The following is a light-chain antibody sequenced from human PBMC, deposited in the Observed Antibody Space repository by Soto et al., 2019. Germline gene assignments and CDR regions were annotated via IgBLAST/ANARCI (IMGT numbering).Light chain of an antibody. V-gene: IGKV1-27*01. CDR3: QRSNNATPDGDLS. Sequence: DIQLTQSPPSLSASVGDRVTITYRVSQGISNYLTCYRHKPGEVPKLLIYRVFNLQSGFPSRFSGSGSGTDFILTISSLQPEDAAIFCAQRSNNATPDGDLSFGGGTKLEIK. J-gene: IGKJ4*01. CDR1: QGISNY. CDR2: RVF.